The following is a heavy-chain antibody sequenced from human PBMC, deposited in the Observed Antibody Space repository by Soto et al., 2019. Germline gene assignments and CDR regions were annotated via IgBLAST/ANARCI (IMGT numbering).Heavy chain of an antibody. CDR1: RFTFRSYG. V-gene: IGHV3-23*01. Sequence: EVYLLESGGGTVQPGGSLRLSCAASRFTFRSYGMSWVRQGPGKGLEWVSGISPTGEQRFYVDSVKGRFFISRDNSQNTLSLEMSNLRADDTAVYYCAKRYGSGSYRDFNSYYGMDIWGQGTSVTVS. CDR2: ISPTGEQR. CDR3: AKRYGSGSYRDFNSYYGMDI. D-gene: IGHD3-10*01. J-gene: IGHJ6*02.